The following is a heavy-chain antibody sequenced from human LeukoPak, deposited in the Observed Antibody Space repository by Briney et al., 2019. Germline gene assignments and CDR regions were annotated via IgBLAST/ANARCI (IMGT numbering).Heavy chain of an antibody. D-gene: IGHD2-8*01. CDR1: GFTFRSYW. Sequence: GGSLRLSCAASGFTFRSYWMHWVRQGPGKGLMWVSHINTDGSTTTYADSVKGRFTISRDNAKNTLYLQMNSLRAEDTAVYYCARDLLGTNWFDPWGQGTLVTVSS. CDR3: ARDLLGTNWFDP. CDR2: INTDGSTT. V-gene: IGHV3-74*01. J-gene: IGHJ5*02.